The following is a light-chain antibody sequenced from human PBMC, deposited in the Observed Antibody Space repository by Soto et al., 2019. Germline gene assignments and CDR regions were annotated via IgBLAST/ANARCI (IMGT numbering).Light chain of an antibody. V-gene: IGLV1-40*01. CDR3: QSYDSRLSGQHAV. J-gene: IGLJ7*01. Sequence: QSVLTQPPSVSGAPGQRVTISCTGSSSNIGAGYDVHWYQQLPGTAPKLLIYGNSNRPSGVPDRFSGSKSGTSASLAITGLQAEDEADYYCQSYDSRLSGQHAVFGGGTQLTVL. CDR1: SSNIGAGYD. CDR2: GNS.